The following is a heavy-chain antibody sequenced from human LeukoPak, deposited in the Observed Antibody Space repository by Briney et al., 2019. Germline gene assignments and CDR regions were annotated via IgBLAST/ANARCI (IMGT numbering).Heavy chain of an antibody. Sequence: GASVKVSCQASGGTLSSYAISRVRQAPGQRVEWVGGVIPIFGTANYAQKFQGRVTITADKSTSTAYVELSSLRSEDTAVYYCAGTLTGYCSSTSCIGALDIWGQGTMVTVSS. D-gene: IGHD2-2*01. CDR2: VIPIFGTA. V-gene: IGHV1-69*06. J-gene: IGHJ3*02. CDR1: GGTLSSYA. CDR3: AGTLTGYCSSTSCIGALDI.